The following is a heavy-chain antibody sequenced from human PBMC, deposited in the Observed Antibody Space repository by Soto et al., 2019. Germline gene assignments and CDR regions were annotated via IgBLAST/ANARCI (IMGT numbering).Heavy chain of an antibody. D-gene: IGHD2-2*01. J-gene: IGHJ4*02. V-gene: IGHV1-3*01. CDR2: INAGNGNT. CDR1: GYTFTSYA. Sequence: ASVKVSCKASGYTFTSYAMHWVRQAPGQRLEWMGWINAGNGNTKYSQKFQGRVTITRDTSASTAYMELSSLRSEDTAVYYCARDSSATDTFDYWGQGTLVTVSS. CDR3: ARDSSATDTFDY.